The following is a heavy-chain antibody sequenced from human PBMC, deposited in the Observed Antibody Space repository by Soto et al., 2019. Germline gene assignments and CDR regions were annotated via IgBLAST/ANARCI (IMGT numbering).Heavy chain of an antibody. V-gene: IGHV3-23*01. CDR3: AKGRSYYYYYGVDV. J-gene: IGHJ6*02. Sequence: PGGSLRLSCAASGFTFSNCAMGRVRQAPGKGLEWVSDIIDSGASTYYADSVKGRFTISRDNSKSTLYLQMNSLRAEDTALYYCAKGRSYYYYYGVDVWGQGTTVTVSS. CDR2: IIDSGAST. CDR1: GFTFSNCA.